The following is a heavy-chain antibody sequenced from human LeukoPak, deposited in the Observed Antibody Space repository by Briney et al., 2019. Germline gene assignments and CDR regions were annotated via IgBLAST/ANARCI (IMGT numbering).Heavy chain of an antibody. V-gene: IGHV4-34*01. CDR2: INQSGST. CDR1: GGPFSGYY. Sequence: SETLSLTCAVYGGPFSGYYWSWIRQSPGKGLEWIGEINQSGSTTYKPSLKGRVTISVDTSKTQFSLKLSSVTAADTAVYYCARRRMSWGAFDIWGQGTMVTVAS. CDR3: ARRRMSWGAFDI. D-gene: IGHD3-16*01. J-gene: IGHJ3*02.